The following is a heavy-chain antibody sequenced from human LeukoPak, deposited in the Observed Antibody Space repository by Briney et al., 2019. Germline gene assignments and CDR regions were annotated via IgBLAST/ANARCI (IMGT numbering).Heavy chain of an antibody. Sequence: ASVKVSCKASGYTFTSYAMNWVRQAPGRGLEWMGWINTNTGNPTYAQGFTGRFVFSLDTSVSTAYLQISSLKAEDTAVYYCATSRATYYYDSSQQGGIDYWGQGTLVTVSS. V-gene: IGHV7-4-1*02. CDR2: INTNTGNP. CDR3: ATSRATYYYDSSQQGGIDY. J-gene: IGHJ4*02. D-gene: IGHD3-22*01. CDR1: GYTFTSYA.